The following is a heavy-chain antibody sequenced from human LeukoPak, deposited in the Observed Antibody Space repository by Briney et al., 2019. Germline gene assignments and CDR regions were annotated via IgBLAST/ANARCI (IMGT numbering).Heavy chain of an antibody. J-gene: IGHJ4*02. CDR2: INHSGST. V-gene: IGHV4-34*01. CDR1: GGSFSGYY. CDR3: AREYSGYDTTPFDY. D-gene: IGHD5-12*01. Sequence: SETLSLTCAVYGGSFSGYYWSWIRQPPGKGLEWIGEINHSGSTNYNPSLEGRVIISVDTSKNQFSLKLSSVTAADTAVYYCAREYSGYDTTPFDYWGQGTLVTVSS.